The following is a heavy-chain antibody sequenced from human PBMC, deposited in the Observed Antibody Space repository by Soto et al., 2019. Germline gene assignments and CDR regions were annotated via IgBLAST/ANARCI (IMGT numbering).Heavy chain of an antibody. V-gene: IGHV4-39*01. J-gene: IGHJ4*02. CDR2: IYYSGST. Sequence: QLQLQESGPGLVKPSETLSLTCTVSGGSISSSSYYWGWIRQPPGKGLEWIGSIYYSGSTYYNPSIKSRVTVSGDTSQIQFSLKLSSVPAADTAVCYCAILGSGSYSDCWGQGTLVTVSS. CDR1: GGSISSSSYY. CDR3: AILGSGSYSDC. D-gene: IGHD3-10*01.